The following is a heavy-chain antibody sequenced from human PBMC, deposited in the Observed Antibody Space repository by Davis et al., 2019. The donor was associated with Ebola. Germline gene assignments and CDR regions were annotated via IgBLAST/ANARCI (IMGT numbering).Heavy chain of an antibody. CDR2: IIPLFGIP. V-gene: IGHV1-69*17. CDR1: GGTFSNHA. J-gene: IGHJ4*02. Sequence: VKVSCKASGGTFSNHAISWVRQAPGQGPEWMGGIIPLFGIPKYVQKFQGRVTFTADKSTSTAYMELSNLRSEDTAVYYCAIAGSGNFYFDYWGQGTLVTVSS. D-gene: IGHD3-10*01. CDR3: AIAGSGNFYFDY.